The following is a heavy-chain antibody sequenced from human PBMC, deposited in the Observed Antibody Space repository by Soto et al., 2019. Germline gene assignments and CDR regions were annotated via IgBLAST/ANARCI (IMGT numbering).Heavy chain of an antibody. Sequence: EVQLLESGGGLVQPGGSLRLSCAASGFTFSSYAMSWVRQAPGKGLEWVSAISGSGGSTYYADSVKGRFTISRDNSKNTLYLQMNSLRAEDTAVYYCAKDRGITIFGVVTYYYGMDVWGQGTTVTVSS. CDR1: GFTFSSYA. J-gene: IGHJ6*02. CDR3: AKDRGITIFGVVTYYYGMDV. V-gene: IGHV3-23*01. D-gene: IGHD3-3*01. CDR2: ISGSGGST.